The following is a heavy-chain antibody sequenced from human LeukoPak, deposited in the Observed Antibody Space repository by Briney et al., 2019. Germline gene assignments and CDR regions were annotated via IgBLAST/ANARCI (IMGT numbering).Heavy chain of an antibody. J-gene: IGHJ4*02. CDR3: ARSPTSGWYSTTK. V-gene: IGHV1-2*06. CDR2: INLNSGGT. Sequence: ASVKVSCKASGYTFTGYYMHWVRQAPGQGLEWMGRINLNSGGTNYAQKFQGRVTMTRDTSISTAYMELSRLRSDDTAVYYCARSPTSGWYSTTKWGQGTLVTVSS. D-gene: IGHD6-19*01. CDR1: GYTFTGYY.